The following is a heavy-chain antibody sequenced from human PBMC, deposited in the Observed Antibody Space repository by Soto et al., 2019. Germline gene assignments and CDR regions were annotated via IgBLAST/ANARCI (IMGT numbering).Heavy chain of an antibody. J-gene: IGHJ4*02. CDR2: IYYSGST. CDR3: ARRTVRRDYFDY. V-gene: IGHV4-39*01. CDR1: GGSIGSSSYY. Sequence: SETLSLTCTVSGGSIGSSSYYWGWIRQPPGKGLEWIGSIYYSGSTYYNPSLKSRVTISVDTSKNQFSLKLSSVTAADTAVYYCARRTVRRDYFDYWGQGTLVTVSS. D-gene: IGHD4-17*01.